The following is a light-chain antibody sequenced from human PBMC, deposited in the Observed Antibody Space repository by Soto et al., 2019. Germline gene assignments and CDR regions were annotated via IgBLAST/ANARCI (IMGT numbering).Light chain of an antibody. CDR3: QQDNNWPPWT. CDR2: GAS. J-gene: IGKJ1*01. CDR1: QSVSSN. Sequence: EIVMTQSPATLSVSPGERATLSCRASQSVSSNLAWYQQTPGQAPRLLIYGASTRATVIPARFSGSGSGTEFTITISSLQSEDFAVYYCQQDNNWPPWTVGQGTKVDIK. V-gene: IGKV3-15*01.